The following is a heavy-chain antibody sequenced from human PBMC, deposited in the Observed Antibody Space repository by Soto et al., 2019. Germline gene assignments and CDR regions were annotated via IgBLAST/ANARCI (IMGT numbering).Heavy chain of an antibody. Sequence: QVQLVQSGAEVKKPGSSVKVSCKASGGTFGSYAISWVRQAPGQGPEWMGGIIPITGTANYAQKFQGRVTITADESTSTASMQLSSLRSEHTAVYYCARSQGSSTSLEIYYYYYYGMDVWGQGTTVTVSS. CDR2: IIPITGTA. D-gene: IGHD2-2*01. J-gene: IGHJ6*02. V-gene: IGHV1-69*01. CDR3: ARSQGSSTSLEIYYYYYYGMDV. CDR1: GGTFGSYA.